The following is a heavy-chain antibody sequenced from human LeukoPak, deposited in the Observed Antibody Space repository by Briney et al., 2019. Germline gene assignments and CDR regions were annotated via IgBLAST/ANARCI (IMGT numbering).Heavy chain of an antibody. CDR3: ASTVTTPYCYCGMDV. V-gene: IGHV3-66*01. J-gene: IGHJ6*02. D-gene: IGHD4-17*01. Sequence: GGSLRLSCAASGFTVSSNYMSWVRQAPGKGLEWVSVIYSGGSTYYADSVKGRFTISRDNSKNTLYLQMNSLRAEDTAVYYCASTVTTPYCYCGMDVWGQGTTVTVSS. CDR2: IYSGGST. CDR1: GFTVSSNY.